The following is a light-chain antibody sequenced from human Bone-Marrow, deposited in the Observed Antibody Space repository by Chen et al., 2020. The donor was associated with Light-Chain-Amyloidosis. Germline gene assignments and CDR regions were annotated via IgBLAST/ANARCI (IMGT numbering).Light chain of an antibody. J-gene: IGLJ2*01. V-gene: IGLV2-23*01. Sequence: QSALTQPASVSGSPGQSITISCTGTSSDVGSYNLVSWYQQHPGKAPKLLIYEDTKRPSGVSNHFSGSKSGNTASLPISGLQAEDEADYYCCSYVASSTWIFGGGTKLTVL. CDR2: EDT. CDR3: CSYVASSTWI. CDR1: SSDVGSYNL.